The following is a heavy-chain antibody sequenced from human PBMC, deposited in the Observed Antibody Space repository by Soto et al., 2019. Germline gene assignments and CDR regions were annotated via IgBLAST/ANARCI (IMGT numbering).Heavy chain of an antibody. CDR2: ISGSSSYI. Sequence: LRLSCAASGFTFSSYNMNWVRQAPGKGLEWVSSISGSSSYIYYADSVKGRFTISRDNAKNSLYLQMNSLRAEDTAVYYCARVVYYDSSGYQYWGQGTLVTVSS. CDR3: ARVVYYDSSGYQY. J-gene: IGHJ4*02. CDR1: GFTFSSYN. V-gene: IGHV3-21*01. D-gene: IGHD3-22*01.